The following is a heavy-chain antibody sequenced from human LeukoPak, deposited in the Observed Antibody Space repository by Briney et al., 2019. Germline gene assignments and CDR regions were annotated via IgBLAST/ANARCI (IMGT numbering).Heavy chain of an antibody. J-gene: IGHJ4*02. CDR3: ATHYGSGSYYSY. CDR1: EFTFSSYE. CDR2: ISSSGSTI. V-gene: IGHV3-48*03. D-gene: IGHD3-10*01. Sequence: PGGSLRLSCAASEFTFSSYEMNWVRQAPGKGLEWVSYISSSGSTIYYADSVKGRFTISRDNAKNSLYLQMNSLRAEDTAVYYCATHYGSGSYYSYWGQGTLVTVSS.